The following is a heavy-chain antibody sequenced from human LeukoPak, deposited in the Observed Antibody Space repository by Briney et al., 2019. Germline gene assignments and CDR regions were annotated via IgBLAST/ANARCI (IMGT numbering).Heavy chain of an antibody. CDR3: ASQVGYFDY. D-gene: IGHD1-26*01. V-gene: IGHV4-61*02. Sequence: SQTLSLTCTVSGGTVSSGSYYWSWIRQPAGKGLEWIGRISTSGSTNYNPSLKSRVTISRDTSKNQFSLKLSSVTAADTAVYYCASQVGYFDYWGQGTLVTVSS. CDR2: ISTSGST. J-gene: IGHJ4*02. CDR1: GGTVSSGSYY.